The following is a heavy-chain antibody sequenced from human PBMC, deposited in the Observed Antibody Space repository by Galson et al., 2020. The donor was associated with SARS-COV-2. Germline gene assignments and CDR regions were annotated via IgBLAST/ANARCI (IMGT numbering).Heavy chain of an antibody. Sequence: GESLKISCAASGFTFSSYAMHWVRQAPGKGLEWVAVISYDGSNKYYADSVKGRFTISRDNSKNTLYLQMNSLRAEDTAVYYCARIMADTAMVPFDYWGQGTLVTVSS. CDR3: ARIMADTAMVPFDY. V-gene: IGHV3-30-3*01. CDR2: ISYDGSNK. D-gene: IGHD5-18*01. J-gene: IGHJ4*02. CDR1: GFTFSSYA.